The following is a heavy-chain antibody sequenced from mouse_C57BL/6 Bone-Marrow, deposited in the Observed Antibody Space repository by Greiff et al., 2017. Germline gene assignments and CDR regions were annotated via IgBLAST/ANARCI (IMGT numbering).Heavy chain of an antibody. V-gene: IGHV1-4*01. D-gene: IGHD4-1*01. Sequence: QVQLQQSGAELARPGASVKMSCKASGYTFTSYTMHWVKQRPGQGLEWIGYINPSSGYTKYNQKFKDKATLTADKSSSTAYMQLSSLTSEDSAVYDCARRLTGTRGDYWGQGTTLTVSA. CDR3: ARRLTGTRGDY. CDR1: GYTFTSYT. J-gene: IGHJ2*01. CDR2: INPSSGYT.